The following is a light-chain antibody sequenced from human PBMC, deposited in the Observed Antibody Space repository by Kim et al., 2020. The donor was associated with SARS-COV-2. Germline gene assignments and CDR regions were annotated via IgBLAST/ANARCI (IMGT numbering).Light chain of an antibody. J-gene: IGKJ1*01. CDR3: QQYGDPTRT. Sequence: SPEELPTLSCTASQSVRINYLTWYQQKPGQAPRLLIYTASTRATGIPDRFSGSGSETYFTLTISRLEPEDFAVYYCQQYGDPTRTCGQGTKVEVK. CDR2: TAS. V-gene: IGKV3-20*01. CDR1: QSVRINY.